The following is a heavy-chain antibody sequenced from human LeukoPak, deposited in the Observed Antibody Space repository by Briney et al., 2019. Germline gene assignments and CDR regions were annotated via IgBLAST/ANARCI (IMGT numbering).Heavy chain of an antibody. Sequence: SVKVSCKASGGTFSSYAISWVRQAPGQGLEWMGGIIPIFGTANYAQKFQGRVTITADKSTSTAYMELGSLRSEDTAVYYCARVGSSYGHLFDFWGQGTLITVSS. CDR2: IIPIFGTA. CDR3: ARVGSSYGHLFDF. V-gene: IGHV1-69*06. CDR1: GGTFSSYA. D-gene: IGHD5-18*01. J-gene: IGHJ4*02.